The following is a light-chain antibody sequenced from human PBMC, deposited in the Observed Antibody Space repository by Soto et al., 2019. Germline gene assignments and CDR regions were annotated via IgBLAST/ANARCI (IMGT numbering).Light chain of an antibody. CDR3: SQYKSSITYV. Sequence: QSVLTQPASVSGSPGQSITISCTGASSDVGGYNYVSWYQQRPDEAPKLMIYDVNNRPSGVSNRFAGSKSGNTASLTISGLQAEDEADYYCSQYKSSITYVFGTGTKVTVL. J-gene: IGLJ1*01. CDR1: SSDVGGYNY. V-gene: IGLV2-14*01. CDR2: DVN.